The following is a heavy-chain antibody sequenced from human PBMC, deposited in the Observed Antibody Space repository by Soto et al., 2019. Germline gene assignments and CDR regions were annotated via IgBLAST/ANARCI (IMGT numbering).Heavy chain of an antibody. D-gene: IGHD2-2*01. J-gene: IGHJ4*02. CDR2: IYYSGST. Sequence: QVQLQESGPGLVKPSQTLSLTCTVSGGSISSGSYYWSWIRQHPGKALEWIGYIYYSGSTYYNPSLKSRVTISVDTSKNQFSLKLSSVTAADTAVYYCARSSTSANYFDYWGQGTLVTVSS. CDR3: ARSSTSANYFDY. V-gene: IGHV4-31*03. CDR1: GGSISSGSYY.